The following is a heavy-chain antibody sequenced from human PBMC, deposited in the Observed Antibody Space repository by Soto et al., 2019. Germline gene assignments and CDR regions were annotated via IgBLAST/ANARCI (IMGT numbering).Heavy chain of an antibody. CDR1: GFTFSSYA. CDR3: AKVPGSGNYHNFPDY. V-gene: IGHV3-23*01. CDR2: ISGSGGTT. D-gene: IGHD3-10*01. J-gene: IGHJ4*02. Sequence: EVQLLESGGGLVQPGGSLRLSCAASGFTFSSYAISWVRQAPGKGLEWVSLISGSGGTTYYADSVKGRFTISRDNSKNTLYLQMNSLRAEDTAVYYCAKVPGSGNYHNFPDYWGQGTLVTVSS.